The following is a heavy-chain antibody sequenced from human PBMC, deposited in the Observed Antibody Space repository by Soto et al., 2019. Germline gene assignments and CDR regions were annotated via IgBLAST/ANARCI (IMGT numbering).Heavy chain of an antibody. J-gene: IGHJ4*02. D-gene: IGHD6-19*01. CDR1: GFTFSTFW. V-gene: IGHV3-7*05. CDR2: IRQDGGEK. CDR3: VRDVSGWYGY. Sequence: VQLVESGGGLVQPGGSLRLSCATSGFTFSTFWMTWVRQTPGKGLEWVANIRQDGGEKYYVDSVRGRFTISRDNANNSLYLQMNSLRAEDTATYYCVRDVSGWYGYWGQGTLVTVSS.